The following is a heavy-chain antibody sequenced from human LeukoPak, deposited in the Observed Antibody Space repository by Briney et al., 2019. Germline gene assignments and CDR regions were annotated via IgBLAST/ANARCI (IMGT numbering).Heavy chain of an antibody. CDR1: GFTFSTFW. Sequence: GGSLRLSCAASGFTFSTFWMTWVRQAPGKGLEWVANIKEDGSEKYYVDSLKGRLTISRDNAKNSLYLQMNSLRAEDTAVYYCARMKGCSSTTCYFAIYWGQGTLVTVSS. D-gene: IGHD2-2*01. CDR3: ARMKGCSSTTCYFAIY. CDR2: IKEDGSEK. V-gene: IGHV3-7*05. J-gene: IGHJ4*02.